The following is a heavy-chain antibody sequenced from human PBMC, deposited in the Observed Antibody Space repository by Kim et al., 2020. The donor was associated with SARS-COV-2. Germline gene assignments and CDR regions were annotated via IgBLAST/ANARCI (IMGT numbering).Heavy chain of an antibody. CDR3: ARDGTTRNGGYYFDY. D-gene: IGHD1-1*01. V-gene: IGHV1-3*01. Sequence: PNFQGRVTITKETSARTAFMELSSLTSEDTAIYYCARDGTTRNGGYYFDYWGQGALVTVSS. J-gene: IGHJ4*01.